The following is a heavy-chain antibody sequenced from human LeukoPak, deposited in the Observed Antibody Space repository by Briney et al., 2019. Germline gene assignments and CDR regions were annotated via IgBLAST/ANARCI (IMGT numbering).Heavy chain of an antibody. D-gene: IGHD2/OR15-2a*01. CDR1: GFTFPNYA. V-gene: IGHV3-23*01. J-gene: IGHJ4*02. CDR3: RKDFSRLSASPAF. Sequence: GGSLRLSPAASGFTFPNYAISWVRQAPGKGPECVSAVSVSGDTTYYADSVKGRFTISSDNSKSTLYLQVNSLSAEDTAIYYCRKDFSRLSASPAFWGQGTMVTVSS. CDR2: VSVSGDTT.